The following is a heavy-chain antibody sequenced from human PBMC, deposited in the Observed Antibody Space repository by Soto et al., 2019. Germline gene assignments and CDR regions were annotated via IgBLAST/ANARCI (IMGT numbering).Heavy chain of an antibody. J-gene: IGHJ4*02. Sequence: GESLKISCKASGYIFSTYWIGWVRQMPGKGLEWMGTIFPGDSDTRYSPSFQGQVTISVDKSVSTAYLQWGSLKASDTAIYYYASGASLDHWGQGTQVTVSS. CDR1: GYIFSTYW. CDR3: ASGASLDH. CDR2: IFPGDSDT. D-gene: IGHD3-16*01. V-gene: IGHV5-51*01.